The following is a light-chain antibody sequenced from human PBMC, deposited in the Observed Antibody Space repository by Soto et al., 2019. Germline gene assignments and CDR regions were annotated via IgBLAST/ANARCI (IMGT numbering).Light chain of an antibody. CDR3: QQYNNWPIT. CDR2: GVS. V-gene: IGKV3-15*01. Sequence: EVVLTQSPATLSVSPGEGATLSCRASQSVNRYLAWYQQQPAQAPRVIIYGVSTRATGVPGRFSGSWSGTEFTLTISTLQSADFGVYYWQQYNNWPITFGQGTRLEIK. CDR1: QSVNRY. J-gene: IGKJ5*01.